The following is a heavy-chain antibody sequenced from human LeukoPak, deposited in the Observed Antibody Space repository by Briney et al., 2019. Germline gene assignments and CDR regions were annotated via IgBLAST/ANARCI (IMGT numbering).Heavy chain of an antibody. CDR1: GFTFSSYS. Sequence: GGSLRLSCAASGFTFSSYSMNWVHQAPGKGLEWVSSISSSSSYIYYADSVKGRFTISRDNAKNSLYLQMISLRAEDTAVYYCARDRGYYDSSGYYPDYWGQGTLVTVSS. D-gene: IGHD3-22*01. CDR2: ISSSSSYI. CDR3: ARDRGYYDSSGYYPDY. V-gene: IGHV3-21*01. J-gene: IGHJ4*02.